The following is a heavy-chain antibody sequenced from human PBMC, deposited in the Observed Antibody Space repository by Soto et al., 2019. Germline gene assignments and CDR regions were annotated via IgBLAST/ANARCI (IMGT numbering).Heavy chain of an antibody. J-gene: IGHJ2*01. CDR1: GYTFTGYY. Sequence: QVQLVQSGAEVKKPGASVKVSCKASGYTFTGYYMHWVRQAPGQGLEWMGWINPNSGGTNYAQKFQGRVTMTRDTSISTAYMELSRLRSDDTAVYYCARDYVGSDTMLVVNRHFDLWGRGTLVTVSS. D-gene: IGHD3-22*01. V-gene: IGHV1-2*02. CDR2: INPNSGGT. CDR3: ARDYVGSDTMLVVNRHFDL.